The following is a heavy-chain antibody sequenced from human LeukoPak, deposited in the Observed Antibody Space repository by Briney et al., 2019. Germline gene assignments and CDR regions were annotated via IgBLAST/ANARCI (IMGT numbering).Heavy chain of an antibody. CDR3: ARHDTVTSTDC. J-gene: IGHJ4*02. CDR1: GYSFTSYW. V-gene: IGHV5-51*01. CDR2: IYPGDSDA. D-gene: IGHD4-17*01. Sequence: GESLKISCKGSGYSFTSYWIGWVRQMPGKGLEWMGIIYPGDSDARYSPSFQGQVTMSADKSISTVYLQWSSLKALDTATYYCARHDTVTSTDCWGQGTLVTVSS.